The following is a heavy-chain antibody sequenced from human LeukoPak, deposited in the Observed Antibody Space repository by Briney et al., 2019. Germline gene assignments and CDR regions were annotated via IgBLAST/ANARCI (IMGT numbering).Heavy chain of an antibody. V-gene: IGHV3-23*01. J-gene: IGHJ6*03. CDR3: ARGGYGSYYYYYYYMDV. D-gene: IGHD3-10*01. Sequence: QPGGSLRLSCAASGFTFSSYAMSWVRQAPGKGLKWVSAISGSGGSTYYADSVKGRFTISRDNSKNTLYLQMNSLRAEDTAVYYCARGGYGSYYYYYYYMDVWGKGTTVTVSS. CDR2: ISGSGGST. CDR1: GFTFSSYA.